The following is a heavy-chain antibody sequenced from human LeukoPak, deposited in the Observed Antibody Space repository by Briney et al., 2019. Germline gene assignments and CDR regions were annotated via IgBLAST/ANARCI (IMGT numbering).Heavy chain of an antibody. Sequence: GVSLRLSCVASGFTFSGYWMSWVRQAPGKGLEWVANIKEDGSEKYYADSVKGRFTISKDNAKSSVYLQMSSLRAEDTAVYYCARDGARDGYRRNDYWGQGTLVTVSS. V-gene: IGHV3-7*05. J-gene: IGHJ4*02. CDR1: GFTFSGYW. CDR2: IKEDGSEK. CDR3: ARDGARDGYRRNDY. D-gene: IGHD5-24*01.